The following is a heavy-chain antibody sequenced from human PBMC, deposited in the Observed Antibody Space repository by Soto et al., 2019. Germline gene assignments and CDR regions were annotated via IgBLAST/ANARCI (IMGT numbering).Heavy chain of an antibody. CDR3: ARGVTAGVDY. CDR1: GYSFTSLD. V-gene: IGHV1-8*01. Sequence: GASVKVSCKASGYSFTSLDINWVRQTTGQGLEWMGWMQPSSGRTGYAQKFQGRVTMTRDTSINTAYMELSSLTSDDAAFYYCARGVTAGVDYWGQGTLVTVSS. CDR2: MQPSSGRT. D-gene: IGHD2-21*02. J-gene: IGHJ4*02.